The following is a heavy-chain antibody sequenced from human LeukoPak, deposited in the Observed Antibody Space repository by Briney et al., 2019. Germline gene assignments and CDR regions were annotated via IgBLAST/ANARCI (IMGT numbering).Heavy chain of an antibody. J-gene: IGHJ4*02. CDR2: IGSSDSTT. CDR3: ARGIAARRGDY. CDR1: GFTFSRNS. V-gene: IGHV3-48*04. Sequence: GGSLRLSCAASGFTFSRNSMNWVRQAPGKGLEWLSYIGSSDSTTHYADSVKGRFTISRDNAKNSLYLQMNSLRVEDTAVYYCARGIAARRGDYWGQGTLVTVSS. D-gene: IGHD6-6*01.